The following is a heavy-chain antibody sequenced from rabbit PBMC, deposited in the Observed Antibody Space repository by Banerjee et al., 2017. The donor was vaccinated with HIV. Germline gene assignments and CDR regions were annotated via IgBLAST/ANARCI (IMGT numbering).Heavy chain of an antibody. CDR2: ISDGSSGTT. D-gene: IGHD4-2*01. J-gene: IGHJ6*01. CDR3: ARDRHADSLDFAL. CDR1: GFDFSSNA. Sequence: QSLEESGGDLVKPGASLTLTCTASGFDFSSNAMCWVRQAPGKGLEWIACISDGSSGTTVYANWAKGRFTISKTSSTTVTLQMTSLTAADTAIYFCARDRHADSLDFALWGPGTLVTVS. V-gene: IGHV1S40*01.